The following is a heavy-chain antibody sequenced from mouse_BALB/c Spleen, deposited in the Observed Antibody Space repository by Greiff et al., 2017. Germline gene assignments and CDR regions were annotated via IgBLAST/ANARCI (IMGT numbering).Heavy chain of an antibody. V-gene: IGHV1-39*01. CDR3: ARGDYGSSPFAY. CDR2: IDPYYGGT. D-gene: IGHD1-1*01. Sequence: EVQGVESGPELEKPGASVKISCKASGYSFTGYNMNWVKQSNGKSLEWIGNIDPYYGGTSYNQKFKGKATLTVDKSSSTAYMQLKSLTSEDSAVYYCARGDYGSSPFAYWGQGTLVTVSA. CDR1: GYSFTGYN. J-gene: IGHJ3*01.